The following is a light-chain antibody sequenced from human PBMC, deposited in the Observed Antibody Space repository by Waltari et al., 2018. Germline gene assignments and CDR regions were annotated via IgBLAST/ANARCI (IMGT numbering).Light chain of an antibody. CDR1: SSDVGGYNL. J-gene: IGLJ1*01. CDR3: CSYAGSSTFLYV. V-gene: IGLV2-23*02. Sequence: QSALPQPPSASGSPGQSITISCAGTSSDVGGYNLVSWYQHHTGTAPTPMIYEVSKRPSGVSNRFSCSKSGNTDTLTISGLQPEDEADYYYCSYAGSSTFLYVFGTGTKLTVL. CDR2: EVS.